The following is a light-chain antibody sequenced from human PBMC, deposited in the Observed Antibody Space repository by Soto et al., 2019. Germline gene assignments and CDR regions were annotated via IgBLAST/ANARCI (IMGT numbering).Light chain of an antibody. CDR3: SSYTSSSSLV. CDR2: EVS. J-gene: IGLJ1*01. V-gene: IGLV2-14*01. CDR1: SSDVGVYNY. Sequence: QSALTQPASVSGSPGQSITISCTGTSSDVGVYNYVSWYQQHPGKAPNLMIYEVSNRPSGVSNRFSGSKSGNTASLTISWLQAEDEADYYCSSYTSSSSLVFGTGTKVTV.